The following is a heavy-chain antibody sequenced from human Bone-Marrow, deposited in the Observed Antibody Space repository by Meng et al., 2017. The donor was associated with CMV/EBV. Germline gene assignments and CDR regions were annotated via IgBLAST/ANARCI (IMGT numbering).Heavy chain of an antibody. CDR1: GFTFSTYW. CDR3: ATRSASDY. J-gene: IGHJ4*02. V-gene: IGHV3-7*01. D-gene: IGHD2-2*01. CDR2: IKEDGSQQ. Sequence: GGSLRLFCATSGFTFSTYWMSWVREAPGKGLEWVASIKEDGSQQYYGDSVKGRFTISRDNARNSLYLQMHSLRAGDTAVYHCATRSASDYWGQGALVTVSS.